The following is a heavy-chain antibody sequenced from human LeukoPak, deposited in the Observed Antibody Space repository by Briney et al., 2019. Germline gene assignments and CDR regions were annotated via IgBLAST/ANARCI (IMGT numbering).Heavy chain of an antibody. CDR2: IYYSGST. J-gene: IGHJ5*02. CDR3: ARGFRLAAAGTTWFDP. D-gene: IGHD6-13*01. CDR1: GGSISSYY. Sequence: PSETLSLTCTVSGGSISSYYWSWIRQPPGKGLEWIGYIYYSGSTNYNPSLKSRVTISVDTSKNQFSLKLSSVTAPDTAVYYCARGFRLAAAGTTWFDPWGQGTLVTVSS. V-gene: IGHV4-59*01.